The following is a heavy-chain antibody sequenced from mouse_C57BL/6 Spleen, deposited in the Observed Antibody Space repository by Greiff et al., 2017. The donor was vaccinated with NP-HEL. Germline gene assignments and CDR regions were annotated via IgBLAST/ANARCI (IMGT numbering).Heavy chain of an antibody. Sequence: VQLQQSGAELMKPGASVKLSCKATGYTFTGYWIEWVKQRPGHGLEWLGEILPGSGSTNYNEKFTGKATFTADTSSNTAYMQLSSLTTEYSAIYYCTRLYYDGSRDSFDYWGQGTTVTVSS. J-gene: IGHJ2*01. D-gene: IGHD1-1*01. V-gene: IGHV1-9*01. CDR2: ILPGSGST. CDR3: TRLYYDGSRDSFDY. CDR1: GYTFTGYW.